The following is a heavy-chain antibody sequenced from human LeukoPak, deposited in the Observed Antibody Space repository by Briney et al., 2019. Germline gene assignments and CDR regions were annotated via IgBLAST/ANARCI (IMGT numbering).Heavy chain of an antibody. Sequence: SETLSLTCAVYGASFSGSYWSWIRQPPGKGLEWIGEINHNGAITYNPSLKSRVTILVDTSKKQFSLKQTSVTAADTAVYFCAPGLYSRMSLIRVVNGWDSWGQGTPVTVSS. D-gene: IGHD6-19*01. V-gene: IGHV4-34*01. CDR3: APGLYSRMSLIRVVNGWDS. CDR2: INHNGAI. J-gene: IGHJ4*02. CDR1: GASFSGSY.